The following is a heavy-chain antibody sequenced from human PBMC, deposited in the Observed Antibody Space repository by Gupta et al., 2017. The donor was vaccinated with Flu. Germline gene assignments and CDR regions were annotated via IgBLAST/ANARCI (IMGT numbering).Heavy chain of an antibody. D-gene: IGHD4-4*01. CDR2: TRNKANSYTT. CDR3: ARGTVRTRDYYYGMDV. J-gene: IGHJ6*02. Sequence: EVQLVESGGGLVQPGGSLRLSCAASGFTFSDHYMDWIGQAPGKGLEWVGRTRNKANSYTTEYAASVKGRFTISRDDSKNSLYLQMNSLKTEDTAVYYCARGTVRTRDYYYGMDVWGQGTTVTVSS. CDR1: GFTFSDHY. V-gene: IGHV3-72*01.